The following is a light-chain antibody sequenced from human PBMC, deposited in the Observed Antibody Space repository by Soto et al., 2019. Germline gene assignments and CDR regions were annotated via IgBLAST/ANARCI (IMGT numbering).Light chain of an antibody. CDR2: GNS. V-gene: IGLV1-40*01. J-gene: IGLJ3*02. CDR3: QYYDSSLSGNWV. Sequence: QSVLTQPPSVSGAPGQRVTISCTGSSSNIGAGYDVHWYQQLPGTAPKLLIYGNSNRPSGVPDRFSGSKSGTSASLAITGLQAEDEPDYYCQYYDSSLSGNWVFGVETKLTVL. CDR1: SSNIGAGYD.